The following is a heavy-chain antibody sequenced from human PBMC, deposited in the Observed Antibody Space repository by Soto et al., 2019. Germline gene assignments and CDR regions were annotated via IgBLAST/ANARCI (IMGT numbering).Heavy chain of an antibody. D-gene: IGHD2-2*01. V-gene: IGHV3-21*01. CDR1: GFTFSSYS. Sequence: PGGSLRLSCAASGFTFSSYSMNWVRQAPGKGLEWVSSISSSGSYIYYADSVKGRFTISRDNAKNSLYLQMNSLRAEDTAVYYCARDLVVPAAIDYYYYGMDVWGQGTTVTVSS. J-gene: IGHJ6*02. CDR2: ISSSGSYI. CDR3: ARDLVVPAAIDYYYYGMDV.